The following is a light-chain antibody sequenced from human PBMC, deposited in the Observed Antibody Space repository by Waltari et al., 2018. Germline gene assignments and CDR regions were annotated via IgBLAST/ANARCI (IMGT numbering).Light chain of an antibody. CDR2: DAS. CDR3: QQSYKAPYT. Sequence: DIQMTQSPASLSASVGDRLTITCRASQTIYRHLNWYQQKPGHAPDLLIFDASNLPGGVPSRFSGSGSGTDFTLTINSLQPEDIATYYCQQSYKAPYTFGQGTNVEIK. V-gene: IGKV1-39*01. CDR1: QTIYRH. J-gene: IGKJ2*01.